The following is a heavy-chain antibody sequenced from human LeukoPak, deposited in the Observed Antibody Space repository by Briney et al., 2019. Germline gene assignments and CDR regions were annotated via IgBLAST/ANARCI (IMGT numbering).Heavy chain of an antibody. J-gene: IGHJ4*02. D-gene: IGHD1-26*01. CDR1: GFTFSSYW. V-gene: IGHV3-74*01. CDR2: INSDGSST. Sequence: GGSLRLXCAASGFTFSSYWMHWVRQAPGKGLVWVSRINSDGSSTSYADSVKGRFTISRDNAKNTLYLQMNSLRAEDTAVYYCARDLLGNSGSYLRHPNGPPFDYWGQGTLVTVSS. CDR3: ARDLLGNSGSYLRHPNGPPFDY.